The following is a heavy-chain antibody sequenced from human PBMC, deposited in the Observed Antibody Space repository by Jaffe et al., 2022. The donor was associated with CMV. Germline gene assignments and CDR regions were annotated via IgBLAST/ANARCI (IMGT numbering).Heavy chain of an antibody. J-gene: IGHJ1*01. D-gene: IGHD6-13*01. CDR3: ARVWQQLDEYFQH. Sequence: EVQLVESGGGLVQPGGSLRLSCAASGFTFSSYWMSWVRQAPGKGLEWVANIKQDGSEKYYVDSVKGRFTISRDNAKNSLYLQMNSLRAEDTAVYYCARVWQQLDEYFQHWGQGTLVTVSS. CDR1: GFTFSSYW. CDR2: IKQDGSEK. V-gene: IGHV3-7*01.